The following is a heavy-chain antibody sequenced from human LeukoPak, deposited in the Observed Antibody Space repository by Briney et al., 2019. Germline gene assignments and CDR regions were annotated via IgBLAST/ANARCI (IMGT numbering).Heavy chain of an antibody. J-gene: IGHJ4*02. V-gene: IGHV3-9*01. CDR1: GFTFDDYA. CDR3: AKSEDMVRGVITDYTDY. D-gene: IGHD3-10*01. CDR2: ISWNSGSI. Sequence: GGSLRLSCAASGFTFDDYAMHWVRQAPGKGLEWVSGISWNSGSIGYADSVKGRFTISRDNAKNSLYLQMNSLRAEDTALYYCAKSEDMVRGVITDYTDYWGQGTLVTVSS.